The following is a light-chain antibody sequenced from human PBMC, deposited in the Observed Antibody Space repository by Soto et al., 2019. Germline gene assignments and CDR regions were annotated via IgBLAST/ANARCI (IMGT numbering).Light chain of an antibody. CDR3: QQRGHWPS. CDR2: DAS. V-gene: IGKV3-11*01. Sequence: EIVLTQSPATLSLSPGERATLSYRASQSLDNYLAWYQHKPGQAPRLLIYDASTRATDIPPRFSGSGSGTDFTLTISSLEPEDFAVYYCQQRGHWPSFGGGTKVEIK. CDR1: QSLDNY. J-gene: IGKJ4*01.